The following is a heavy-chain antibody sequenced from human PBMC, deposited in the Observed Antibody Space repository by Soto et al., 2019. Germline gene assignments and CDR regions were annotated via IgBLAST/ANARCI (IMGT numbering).Heavy chain of an antibody. D-gene: IGHD2-21*01. CDR1: GFIFSSYG. CDR3: ARCKQKVMHCGLDV. Sequence: QVNLVESGGGAVQRGRSLRVSCAASGFIFSSYGMHWVRQAPGKGREGVAFINYDGSNKFYGDAVKGRFTISRDNSKNMVHLQMNSLRGEDTAVYYCARCKQKVMHCGLDVWGHGATVTVSS. J-gene: IGHJ6*02. CDR2: INYDGSNK. V-gene: IGHV3-33*01.